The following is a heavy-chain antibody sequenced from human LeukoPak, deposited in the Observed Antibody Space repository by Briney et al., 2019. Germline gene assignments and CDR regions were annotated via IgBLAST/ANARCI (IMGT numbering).Heavy chain of an antibody. V-gene: IGHV3-30-3*01. CDR2: ISYDGSNN. J-gene: IGHJ4*02. Sequence: PGGSLRLSCAASGFTFSSYAMHWVRQAPGKGLEWVAVISYDGSNNYYADSVKGRFTISRDNSKNTLYLQMNSLRAEDTAVYYCARGWAKGDYWGQGTLVTVSS. CDR3: ARGWAKGDY. D-gene: IGHD3-16*01. CDR1: GFTFSSYA.